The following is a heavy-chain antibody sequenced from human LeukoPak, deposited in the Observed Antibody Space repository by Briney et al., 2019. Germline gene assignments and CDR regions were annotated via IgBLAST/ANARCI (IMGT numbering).Heavy chain of an antibody. Sequence: PGGSLRLSCAASGFTFSSYAMSWVRRTPGKGLEWVSGIIGSGGDSYYADSVKGRFTISRDNSKNTMYLQMNSLRAEDTAIYYCAKVHSSGWLFDYWGQGTLVTVSS. J-gene: IGHJ4*02. CDR3: AKVHSSGWLFDY. CDR1: GFTFSSYA. D-gene: IGHD6-19*01. CDR2: IIGSGGDS. V-gene: IGHV3-23*01.